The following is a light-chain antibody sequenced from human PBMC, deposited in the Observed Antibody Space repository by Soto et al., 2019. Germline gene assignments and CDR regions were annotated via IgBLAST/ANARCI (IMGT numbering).Light chain of an antibody. J-gene: IGLJ2*01. V-gene: IGLV1-44*01. CDR1: TSNIGTYT. Sequence: QSVLSQPPSTSGTPGQRVTISCSGGTSNIGTYTVSWYQQFPETAPRLLLYASDRRPSGVPDRFSGSKSGTSASLSIGVLHSEDEAHYYCAAWDDSLDGPTFGGGTKVTVL. CDR3: AAWDDSLDGPT. CDR2: ASD.